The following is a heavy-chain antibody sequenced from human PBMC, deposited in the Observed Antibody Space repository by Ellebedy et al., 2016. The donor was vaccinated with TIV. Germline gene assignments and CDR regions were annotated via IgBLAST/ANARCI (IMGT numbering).Heavy chain of an antibody. V-gene: IGHV3-33*01. D-gene: IGHD5-12*01. J-gene: IGHJ2*01. CDR2: IWYDGSNK. CDR3: ARESLRSYFDL. CDR1: GFTFSSYG. Sequence: PGGSLRLSCAASGFTFSSYGMHWVRQAQGKGLEWVAVIWYDGSNKYYADSVKGRFTISRDNSKNTLNLQMNSLRAEDTAVYYCARESLRSYFDLWGRGTLVTVSS.